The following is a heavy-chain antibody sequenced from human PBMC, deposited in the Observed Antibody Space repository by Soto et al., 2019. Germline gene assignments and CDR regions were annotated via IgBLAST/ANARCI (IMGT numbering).Heavy chain of an antibody. J-gene: IGHJ4*02. CDR2: INAGNGNT. Sequence: ASVKVSCKASGYTFTSYAMHWVRQAPGQRHEWMGWINAGNGNTKYSQKPQGRVTITTDTSTSTAYMELRSLRSDDTAVFFCSGGTYYYDSSVYYLYFFWGQEPLVTVSS. CDR1: GYTFTSYA. CDR3: SGGTYYYDSSVYYLYFF. D-gene: IGHD3-22*01. V-gene: IGHV1-3*01.